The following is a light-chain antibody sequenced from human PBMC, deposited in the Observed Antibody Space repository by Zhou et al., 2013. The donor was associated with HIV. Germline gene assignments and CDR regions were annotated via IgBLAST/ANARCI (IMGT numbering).Light chain of an antibody. CDR3: QQYSAYSWT. Sequence: IQVTQSPSTLSASVGDRVTITCRASQSLTSWLAWYQQKPGKAPKLLIYKASTLESGVPSRFSGSGSETEFTLTISSLQPDDFATYYCQQYSAYSWTFGQGTSVELK. CDR2: KAS. CDR1: QSLTSW. J-gene: IGKJ1*01. V-gene: IGKV1-5*03.